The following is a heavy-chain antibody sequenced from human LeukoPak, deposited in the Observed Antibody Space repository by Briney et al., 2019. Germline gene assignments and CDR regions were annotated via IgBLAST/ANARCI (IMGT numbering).Heavy chain of an antibody. Sequence: ASVKVSCKASGYSFTDYYIRWVRQAPGQGLEWMGWINPNSHGINYAQKFQGRVTMTRDTSISTAYMNLSRLRSDDTAVYYCARVKALGIVGSTTVLDPWGQGTLVTVSS. V-gene: IGHV1-2*02. CDR1: GYSFTDYY. J-gene: IGHJ5*02. D-gene: IGHD1-26*01. CDR2: INPNSHGI. CDR3: ARVKALGIVGSTTVLDP.